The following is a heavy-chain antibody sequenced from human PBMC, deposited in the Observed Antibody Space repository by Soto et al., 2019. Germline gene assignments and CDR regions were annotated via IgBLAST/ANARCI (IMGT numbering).Heavy chain of an antibody. CDR1: GFTFSSYA. CDR3: AKEGYSYGFYFDY. V-gene: IGHV3-30*18. D-gene: IGHD5-18*01. Sequence: GGSLRLSCAASGFTFSSYAMGWVRQGPGKGLEWVAVISYDGSNKYYADSVKGRFTISRDNSKNTLYLQMNSLRAEDTAVYYCAKEGYSYGFYFDYWGQGTLVTVSS. J-gene: IGHJ4*02. CDR2: ISYDGSNK.